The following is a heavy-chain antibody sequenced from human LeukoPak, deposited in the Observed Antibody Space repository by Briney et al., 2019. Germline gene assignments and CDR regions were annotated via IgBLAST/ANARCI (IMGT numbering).Heavy chain of an antibody. CDR2: IIPIFGTA. CDR3: ARVYGDIDY. J-gene: IGHJ4*02. CDR1: GGTFSSYA. V-gene: IGHV1-69*05. Sequence: GASVKVSCKASGGTFSSYAISWVRQAPGQGLEWMGGIIPIFGTANYAQKFQGRVTMTRNTSTRTAYMELSSLRSEDTAVYYCARVYGDIDYWGQGTLVTVSS. D-gene: IGHD2-21*01.